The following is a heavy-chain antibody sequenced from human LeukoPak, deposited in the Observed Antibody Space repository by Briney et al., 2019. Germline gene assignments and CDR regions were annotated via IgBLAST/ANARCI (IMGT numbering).Heavy chain of an antibody. CDR3: ARESSSTRALDY. CDR2: IYYSGSP. V-gene: IGHV4-59*11. D-gene: IGHD6-6*01. J-gene: IGHJ4*02. CDR1: GGSISSHY. Sequence: SETLSLTCTVSGGSISSHYWSWIRQPPGKGLEGIGYIYYSGSPNYNPSLKSRVTISVDTSKNQFSLKLSSVTAADTAVYYCARESSSTRALDYWGQGTLVTVSS.